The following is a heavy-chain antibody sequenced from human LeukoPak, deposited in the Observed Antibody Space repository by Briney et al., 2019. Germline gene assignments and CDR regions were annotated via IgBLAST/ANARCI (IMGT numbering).Heavy chain of an antibody. J-gene: IGHJ6*03. CDR1: RFIFNNYW. V-gene: IGHV3-7*01. D-gene: IGHD6-6*01. Sequence: GGSLRLSCAASRFIFNNYWMNWVRQAPGKGLEWVANIKEDGIEKYYVDSVKGRFTISRDNSKNTLYLQMNSLRAEDTAVYYCAKDRLEYSSSGYYYMDVWGKGTTVTVSS. CDR2: IKEDGIEK. CDR3: AKDRLEYSSSGYYYMDV.